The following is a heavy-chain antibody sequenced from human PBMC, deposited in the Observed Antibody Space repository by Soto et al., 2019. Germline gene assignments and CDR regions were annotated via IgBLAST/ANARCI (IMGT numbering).Heavy chain of an antibody. CDR1: GGTFSSYT. J-gene: IGHJ6*02. D-gene: IGHD2-15*01. CDR3: ARAIVVVVAATPTYYYYGMDV. V-gene: IGHV1-69*02. CDR2: IIPILGIA. Sequence: QVQLVQSGAEVKKPGSSVKVSCKASGGTFSSYTISWVRQAPGQGLEWMGRIIPILGIANYAQKCQGRVTITADKSTSTAYMELSSLRSEDTAVYYCARAIVVVVAATPTYYYYGMDVWGQGTTVTVSS.